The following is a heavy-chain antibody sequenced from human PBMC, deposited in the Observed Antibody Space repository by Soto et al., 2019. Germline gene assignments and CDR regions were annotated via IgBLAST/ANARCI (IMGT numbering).Heavy chain of an antibody. CDR2: ISSGSSPI. CDR1: GSTFSSYN. CDR3: ASLTIFGAVIEGMDV. D-gene: IGHD3-3*01. J-gene: IGHJ6*02. V-gene: IGHV3-48*02. Sequence: EVQLVESGGGLVQPGGSLRLSCAASGSTFSSYNMNWVRQAPGKGLEWLSYISSGSSPIYYADSVKGRFTISRDNAKNSLYLQMSSLRDEDTAVYYCASLTIFGAVIEGMDVWGQGTTVTVSS.